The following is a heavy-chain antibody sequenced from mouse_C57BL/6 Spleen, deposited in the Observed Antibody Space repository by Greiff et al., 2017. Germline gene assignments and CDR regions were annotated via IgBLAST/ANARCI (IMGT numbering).Heavy chain of an antibody. CDR1: GYSITSDY. CDR2: ISYSGST. Sequence: VQLKESGPGLAKPSPTLSLTCSVTGYSITSDYWNWIRKFPGNKLEYMGYISYSGSTYYNPSLKSRISITRDTSKNQYYLQWNSVTTEDTATYYCARGGDGNYLYYAMDYWGQGTSVTVSS. CDR3: ARGGDGNYLYYAMDY. J-gene: IGHJ4*01. V-gene: IGHV3-8*01. D-gene: IGHD2-1*01.